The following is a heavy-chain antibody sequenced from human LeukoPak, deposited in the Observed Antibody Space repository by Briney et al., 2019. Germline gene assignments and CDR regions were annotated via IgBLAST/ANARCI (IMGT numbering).Heavy chain of an antibody. D-gene: IGHD3-10*02. CDR3: ASIFYYSVPF. Sequence: PSETLSLTCTVSGGSISSYYWSWIRQPPGKGLEWIGYIYYSGSTNYNPSLKSRVTLSVDTSQNHSSLRLTSMTAADTAVYYCASIFYYSVPFWGQGALVIVSS. J-gene: IGHJ4*02. CDR1: GGSISSYY. V-gene: IGHV4-59*08. CDR2: IYYSGST.